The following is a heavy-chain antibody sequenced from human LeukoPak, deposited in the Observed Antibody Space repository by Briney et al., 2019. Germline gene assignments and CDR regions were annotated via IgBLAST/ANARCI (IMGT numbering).Heavy chain of an antibody. Sequence: GGSLRLSCAASGFTFSSYAMSWVRQAPGKGLEWVSAISGNGGSTYYADSVKGRFTISRDNSKNTLYLQMNSLRAEDTAVYYCAKDPSPYGDYSYWGQGTLVTVSS. D-gene: IGHD4-17*01. CDR1: GFTFSSYA. J-gene: IGHJ4*02. CDR2: ISGNGGST. CDR3: AKDPSPYGDYSY. V-gene: IGHV3-23*01.